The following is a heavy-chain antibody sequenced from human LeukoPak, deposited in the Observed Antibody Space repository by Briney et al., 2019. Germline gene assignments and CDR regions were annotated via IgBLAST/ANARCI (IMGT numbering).Heavy chain of an antibody. CDR1: GFTFSSYG. V-gene: IGHV3-30*18. J-gene: IGHJ4*02. CDR2: ISYDGSNK. CDR3: AKVGEGSSSSV. Sequence: PGGSLRLSCAASGFTFSSYGMHWVRQAPGKGLEWVAVISYDGSNKYYADSVKGRFTISRDNSKNTLYLQMNSLRAEDTAVYYCAKVGEGSSSSVWGQGTLVTVFS. D-gene: IGHD6-6*01.